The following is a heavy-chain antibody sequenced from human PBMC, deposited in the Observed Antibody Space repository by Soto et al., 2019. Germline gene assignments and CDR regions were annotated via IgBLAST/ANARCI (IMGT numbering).Heavy chain of an antibody. CDR1: GVNFRTHS. J-gene: IGHJ1*01. V-gene: IGHV3-23*01. CDR2: IDGVSGTDT. D-gene: IGHD3-22*01. CDR3: TTGDGHYYSSSAYPN. Sequence: PGGSLRLSCAVSGVNFRTHSMNWVRQAPGKGLEWLSTIDGVSGTDTFYAESVKGRFTISTDTSKNIVFLQMNRLRAEDTAVYFCTTGDGHYYSSSAYPNWGRGTLVTVS.